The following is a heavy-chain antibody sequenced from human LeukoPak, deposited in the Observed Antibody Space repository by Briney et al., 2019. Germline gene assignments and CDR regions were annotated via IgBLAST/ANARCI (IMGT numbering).Heavy chain of an antibody. J-gene: IGHJ6*02. CDR3: AREPLYSSGWFNNYYYYGMDV. V-gene: IGHV1-18*01. D-gene: IGHD6-19*01. Sequence: ASVKVSCEASGYTFTSYGISWVRQAPAQGLEWMGWISAYNGNTNYAQKLQGRVTMTTDTSTSTAYMELRSLRSDDTAVYYCAREPLYSSGWFNNYYYYGMDVWGQGTTVTVSS. CDR2: ISAYNGNT. CDR1: GYTFTSYG.